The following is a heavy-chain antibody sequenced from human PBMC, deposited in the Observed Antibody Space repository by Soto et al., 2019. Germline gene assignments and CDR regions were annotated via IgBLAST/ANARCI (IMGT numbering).Heavy chain of an antibody. D-gene: IGHD2-2*01. V-gene: IGHV4-30-4*01. CDR3: ARFPVPADEYYYGMDV. CDR1: GGSISSGDYY. CDR2: IYYSGST. J-gene: IGHJ6*02. Sequence: SETLSLTCTVSGGSISSGDYYWSWIRQPPGKGLEWIGYIYYSGSTYYNPSLKSRVTISVDTSKNQFSLKLSSVTAADTAVYYCARFPVPADEYYYGMDVWGQGTTVTVYS.